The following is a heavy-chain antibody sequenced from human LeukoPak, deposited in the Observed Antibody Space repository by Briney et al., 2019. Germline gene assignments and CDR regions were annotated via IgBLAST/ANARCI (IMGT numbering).Heavy chain of an antibody. V-gene: IGHV3-9*01. CDR1: GFIFDDYA. CDR2: ITWGRDNL. Sequence: GGSLRLSCAVSGFIFDDYAMHWVRQAPGKGLEWVSGITWGRDNLAYAASVKGRFTISRDNAKNSLCLQMNSLRAEDTAVYYCARGVVGATDDAFDIWGQGTMVTVSS. D-gene: IGHD1-26*01. J-gene: IGHJ3*02. CDR3: ARGVVGATDDAFDI.